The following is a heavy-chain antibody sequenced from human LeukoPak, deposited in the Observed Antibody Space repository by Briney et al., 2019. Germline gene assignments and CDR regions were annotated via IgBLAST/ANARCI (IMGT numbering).Heavy chain of an antibody. D-gene: IGHD4-17*01. CDR3: ASPHDYGDYVGVFDY. Sequence: PGGSLRLSCAASGFTFSSYAMHWVRQAPGKGLEWVAVISYDGSSKYYADSVKGRFTISRDNSENTLYLQMNSLRAEDTAVYYCASPHDYGDYVGVFDYWGQGTLVTVSS. J-gene: IGHJ4*02. V-gene: IGHV3-30-3*01. CDR1: GFTFSSYA. CDR2: ISYDGSSK.